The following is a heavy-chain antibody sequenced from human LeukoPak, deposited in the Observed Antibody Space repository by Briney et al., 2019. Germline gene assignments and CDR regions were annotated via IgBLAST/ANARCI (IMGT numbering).Heavy chain of an antibody. D-gene: IGHD2-21*01. CDR1: GFTFSSYS. J-gene: IGHJ4*02. CDR2: ISSSSSSYI. V-gene: IGHV3-21*01. Sequence: GGSLRLSCAASGFTFSSYSMNWVRQAPGKGLEWVSSISSSSSSYIYYADSVKGRFTISRDNAKNSLYLQMNSLRAEDTAVYYCARDSSYSGRDDYWGQGTLVTVSS. CDR3: ARDSSYSGRDDY.